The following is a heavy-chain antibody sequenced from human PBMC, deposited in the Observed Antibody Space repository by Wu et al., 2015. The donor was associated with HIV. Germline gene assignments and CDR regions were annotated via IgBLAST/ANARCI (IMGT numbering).Heavy chain of an antibody. CDR3: VRRQNWNLNNYHFDY. J-gene: IGHJ4*02. V-gene: IGHV1-18*03. D-gene: IGHD1-1*01. CDR2: INDDTGDT. CDR1: GYTFSNSG. Sequence: QVRLVQSGVEVKKPGASVKVSCKTYGYTFSNSGVSWIRQAPGQGLEWMGWINDDTGDTKYAQRFQGRVTMTRDTSISTAYMELRRLTSDDLAVYYCVRRQNWNLNNYHFDYWGQGTLVTVSS.